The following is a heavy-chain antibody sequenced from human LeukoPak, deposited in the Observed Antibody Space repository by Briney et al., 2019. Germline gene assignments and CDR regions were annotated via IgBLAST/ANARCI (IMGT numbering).Heavy chain of an antibody. CDR3: ARHSGTGHDY. Sequence: SETLSLTGTVSGGFISSYYWSWIRQPPGKGLEWITYIYYSGSTNYNPSLKSRVTISVATSKNQFSLKLSSVTAADTAVYYCARHSGTGHDYWGQGTLVTVSS. V-gene: IGHV4-59*08. D-gene: IGHD1-1*01. CDR1: GGFISSYY. J-gene: IGHJ4*02. CDR2: IYYSGST.